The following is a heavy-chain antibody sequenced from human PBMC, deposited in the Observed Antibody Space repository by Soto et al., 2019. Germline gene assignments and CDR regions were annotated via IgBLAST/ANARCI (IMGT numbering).Heavy chain of an antibody. Sequence: QVQVVQSGVEVRRPGSSVEVSCKASGDTFKNCVISWVRQAPGQGLEWMGGIIPLFGTTDFAQRFQGRLTITTDEATTTAYMELSRLRSEDTATYYCAAELGFGKVSDVWGQGTTVIVSS. D-gene: IGHD3-10*01. V-gene: IGHV1-69*01. CDR1: GDTFKNCV. J-gene: IGHJ6*02. CDR3: AAELGFGKVSDV. CDR2: IIPLFGTT.